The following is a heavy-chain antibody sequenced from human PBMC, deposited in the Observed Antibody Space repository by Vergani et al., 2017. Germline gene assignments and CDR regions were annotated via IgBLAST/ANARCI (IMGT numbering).Heavy chain of an antibody. D-gene: IGHD5-12*01. J-gene: IGHJ6*02. V-gene: IGHV3-23*01. CDR1: GFTFNHYA. CDR2: ISGSGGST. Sequence: EVQLLESGGDLVQPGGSLRLSCAASGFTFNHYAMNWVRQAPGKGLEWVSGISGSGGSTYYAGSEKGRFTISRDSSKNTLYLQMNSLSAGDTAVYYCAKANPRNSGYDYLYYYHAMDVWGQETTVTVSS. CDR3: AKANPRNSGYDYLYYYHAMDV.